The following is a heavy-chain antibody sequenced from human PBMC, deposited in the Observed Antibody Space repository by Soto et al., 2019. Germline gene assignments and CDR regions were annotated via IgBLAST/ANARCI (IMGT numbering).Heavy chain of an antibody. CDR2: IGHDGNLT. V-gene: IGHV3-30*02. Sequence: QVQLVESGGGVVQPGRSLRLSCVASGFTFRNYAMFWVRQPPGKGLEWVAYIGHDGNLTLYADSVKGRFTISRDNSKNTVDPQMSKLRPGDTGLYYCAKDGSMAISGRDDNWGQGTLGTVS. D-gene: IGHD7-27*01. CDR3: AKDGSMAISGRDDN. CDR1: GFTFRNYA. J-gene: IGHJ4*02.